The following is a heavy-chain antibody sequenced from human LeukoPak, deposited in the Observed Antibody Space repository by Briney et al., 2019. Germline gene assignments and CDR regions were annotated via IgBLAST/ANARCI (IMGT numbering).Heavy chain of an antibody. Sequence: GASVKVSCKASGYTFTGYYMHWVRQAPGQGLEWMGWINPKSGGTNYVQKFQGRVTMTRDTSISAAYMELRRLRSDDTAVYYCARXRDGYNGGVAYWGQGXLVTV. D-gene: IGHD5-24*01. CDR2: INPKSGGT. CDR3: ARXRDGYNGGVAY. V-gene: IGHV1-2*02. CDR1: GYTFTGYY. J-gene: IGHJ4*02.